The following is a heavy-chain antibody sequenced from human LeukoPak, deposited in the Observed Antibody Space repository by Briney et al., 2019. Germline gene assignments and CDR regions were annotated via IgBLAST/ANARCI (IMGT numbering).Heavy chain of an antibody. CDR3: ARFLVEGGTDLDC. CDR2: ISSSSSYI. D-gene: IGHD2-8*02. J-gene: IGHJ4*02. CDR1: GFTFSSYS. V-gene: IGHV3-21*01. Sequence: GSLRLSCAASGFTFSSYSMNWVRQAPGKGLEWVSSISSSSSYIYYADSVKGRFTISRDNAKNSLYLQMNSLRAEDTAVYYCARFLVEGGTDLDCWGQGTLVTVSS.